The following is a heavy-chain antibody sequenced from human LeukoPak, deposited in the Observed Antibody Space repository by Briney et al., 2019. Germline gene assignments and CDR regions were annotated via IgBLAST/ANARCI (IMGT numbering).Heavy chain of an antibody. J-gene: IGHJ4*02. CDR3: ARVLGYSSGWYGRYFDY. V-gene: IGHV4-59*01. CDR1: GGSLSSYY. CDR2: IYYSGST. D-gene: IGHD6-19*01. Sequence: PSETLSLTCTVSGGSLSSYYWSWIRQPPGKGLERIGYIYYSGSTNYNPSLKSRVTISVDTSKTQFSLKLSSVTAADTAVYYCARVLGYSSGWYGRYFDYWGQGTLVTVSS.